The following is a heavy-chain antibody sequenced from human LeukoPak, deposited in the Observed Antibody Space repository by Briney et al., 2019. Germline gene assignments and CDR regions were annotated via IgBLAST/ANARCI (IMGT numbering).Heavy chain of an antibody. CDR3: ARDKAAGTFDY. Sequence: PGGSLRLSCAASGFTFSSYWMSWVRQAPGKGLEWVANIKQDGSEKYYVGSVKGRFTISRDNAKNSLYLQMNSLRAEDTAVYYCARDKAAGTFDYWGQGTLVTVSS. D-gene: IGHD6-13*01. V-gene: IGHV3-7*01. CDR2: IKQDGSEK. CDR1: GFTFSSYW. J-gene: IGHJ4*02.